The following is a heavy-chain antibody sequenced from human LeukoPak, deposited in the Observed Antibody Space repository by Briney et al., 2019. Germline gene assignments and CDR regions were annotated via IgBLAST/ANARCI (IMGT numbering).Heavy chain of an antibody. CDR2: IYSGGST. CDR3: ASRNRVSSSWSDAFDI. V-gene: IGHV3-53*01. J-gene: IGHJ3*02. Sequence: GGSLRLSCAASGFTVSSNYMSWVRQAPGKGLEWVSVIYSGGSTYYADSVEGRFTISRDNSKNTLYLQMNSLRAEDTAVYYCASRNRVSSSWSDAFDIWGQGTMVTVSS. CDR1: GFTVSSNY. D-gene: IGHD6-13*01.